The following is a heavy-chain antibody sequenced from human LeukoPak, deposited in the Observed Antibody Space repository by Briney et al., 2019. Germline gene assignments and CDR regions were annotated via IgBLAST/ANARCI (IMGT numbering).Heavy chain of an antibody. CDR2: INPNSGGT. CDR3: ARGYSSGRSYFDY. V-gene: IGHV1-2*02. J-gene: IGHJ4*02. CDR1: GYTFTGYY. D-gene: IGHD6-19*01. Sequence: ASVKVSCKASGYTFTGYYLHWVRQAPGQGLEWMGWINPNSGGTNYAQKFQGRVTMTRDTSISTAYMELSRLRSDDTAVYYCARGYSSGRSYFDYWGQGTLVTVPS.